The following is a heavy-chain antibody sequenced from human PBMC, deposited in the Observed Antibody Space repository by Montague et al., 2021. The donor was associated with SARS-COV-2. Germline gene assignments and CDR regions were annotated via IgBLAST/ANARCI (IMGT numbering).Heavy chain of an antibody. D-gene: IGHD3-22*01. V-gene: IGHV4-59*01. J-gene: IGHJ6*02. CDR1: GGSISNYY. CDR3: ARGGGYYNYGLDV. CDR2: IYYSGST. Sequence: SETLSTCTVSGGSISNYYWSWIRQPPGRGLEWIGYIYYSGSTDYSPSLKSRVTISLDTSKNQFSLKVTSVTAADTAVYYCARGGGYYNYGLDVWGPGTTVTVSS.